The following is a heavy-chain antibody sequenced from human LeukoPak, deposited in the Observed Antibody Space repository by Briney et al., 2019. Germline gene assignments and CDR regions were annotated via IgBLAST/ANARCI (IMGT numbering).Heavy chain of an antibody. D-gene: IGHD4-17*01. V-gene: IGHV4-59*08. CDR1: SGSISSYY. Sequence: PSETLSLTCSVSSGSISSYYWSWIRQPPGKGLEWIGYIYYSGSTNYNPSLKSRVTISVDTSMNQFSLKLSSVTAADTAVYYCARHKGYGDYVDYWGQGTLVTVSS. J-gene: IGHJ4*02. CDR3: ARHKGYGDYVDY. CDR2: IYYSGST.